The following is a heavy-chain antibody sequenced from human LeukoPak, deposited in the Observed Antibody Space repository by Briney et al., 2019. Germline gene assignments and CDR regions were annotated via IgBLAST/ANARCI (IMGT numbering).Heavy chain of an antibody. CDR3: AREDYYDSGSNDY. CDR1: GYTFTSYD. V-gene: IGHV1-8*03. J-gene: IGHJ4*02. CDR2: MNPNSGIT. Sequence: ASVKVSCKASGYTFTSYDISWVRQATGQGLEWMGWMNPNSGITGYAQKFQGRVTISRNTSISTAYMELSSLRSEDTAVYYCAREDYYDSGSNDYWGQGTLVTVSS. D-gene: IGHD3-22*01.